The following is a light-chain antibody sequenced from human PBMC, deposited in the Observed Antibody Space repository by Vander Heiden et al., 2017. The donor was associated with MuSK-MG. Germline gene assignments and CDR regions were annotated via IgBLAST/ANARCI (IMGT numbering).Light chain of an antibody. V-gene: IGLV1-47*03. J-gene: IGLJ2*01. Sequence: QSVLTQPPSASGTPGQRVTISCSGSSSNIGSTYVYWYQQLPGTAPKLLIYRNNQRPSGVPDRFSGSKSGTSASLAISGLWSEDEADYYCAAWDDSLSGLVFGGGTKLTVL. CDR3: AAWDDSLSGLV. CDR1: SSNIGSTY. CDR2: RNN.